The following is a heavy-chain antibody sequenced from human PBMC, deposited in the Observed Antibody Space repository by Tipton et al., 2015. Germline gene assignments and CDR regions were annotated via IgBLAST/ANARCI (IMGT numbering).Heavy chain of an antibody. D-gene: IGHD6-13*01. J-gene: IGHJ4*02. Sequence: GSLRLSCAASGLTFSSDAMTWVRQAPGKGLEWVSSISGGGTGTFYADSVKGRFTISRDNAKNSLYLQMNSLRAEDTAVYYCARDRYYSSIWLNYWGQGTLVTVTS. CDR1: GLTFSSDA. CDR2: ISGGGTGT. CDR3: ARDRYYSSIWLNY. V-gene: IGHV3-23*01.